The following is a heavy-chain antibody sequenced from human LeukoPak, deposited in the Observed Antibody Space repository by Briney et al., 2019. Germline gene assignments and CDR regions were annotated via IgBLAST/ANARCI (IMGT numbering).Heavy chain of an antibody. V-gene: IGHV1-69*13. CDR2: INTIFGTA. J-gene: IGHJ4*02. CDR3: ARTTTVVTPWADNDH. D-gene: IGHD4-23*01. CDR1: GGTFSSSA. Sequence: SVKVSCKASGGTFSSSAISWVRQAPGQGLEWMGGINTIFGTAKYAQKFQGRVTITADESTSTAYMELSSLRSEDTAVYYCARTTTVVTPWADNDHWGQGTLVTVSS.